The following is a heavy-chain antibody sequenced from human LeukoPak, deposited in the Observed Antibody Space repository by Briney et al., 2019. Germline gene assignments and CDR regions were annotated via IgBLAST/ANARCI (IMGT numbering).Heavy chain of an antibody. Sequence: ASVKVSCKASGYTFTGYYMHWVRQAPGQGLEWMGWINPNSGGTNYAQKLQGRVTMTRDTSISTAYMELSRLRSDDTAVYYCASDLYSSGWYPIPFDYWGQGTLVTVSS. CDR3: ASDLYSSGWYPIPFDY. CDR1: GYTFTGYY. V-gene: IGHV1-2*02. D-gene: IGHD6-19*01. CDR2: INPNSGGT. J-gene: IGHJ4*02.